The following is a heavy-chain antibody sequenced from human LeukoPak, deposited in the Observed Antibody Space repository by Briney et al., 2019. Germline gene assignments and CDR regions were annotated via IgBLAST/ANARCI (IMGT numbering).Heavy chain of an antibody. J-gene: IGHJ6*02. D-gene: IGHD3-22*01. CDR3: ARDAYRDYYDSDGYYYVGMDV. V-gene: IGHV3-23*01. Sequence: GGSLRLSCAASGVTLSSYAMSWARQAPGKGLEWVTVISSGESTSYADSVKGRFTISRDTSKNTLYLQMNSLRAEDTAVYYCARDAYRDYYDSDGYYYVGMDVWGQGTTVTVSS. CDR1: GVTLSSYA. CDR2: ISSGEST.